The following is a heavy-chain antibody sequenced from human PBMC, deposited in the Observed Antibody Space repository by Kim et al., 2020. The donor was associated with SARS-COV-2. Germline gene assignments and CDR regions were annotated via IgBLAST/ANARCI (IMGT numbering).Heavy chain of an antibody. V-gene: IGHV5-10-1*01. CDR1: GYSFTSYW. J-gene: IGHJ4*02. Sequence: GESLKISCKGSGYSFTSYWISWVRQMPGKGLEWMGRIDPSDSYTNYSPSFQGHVTISADKSISTAYLQWSSLKAPDTAMYYCARHGGDYYGSGSYWGPFDYWGQGTLVTVSS. D-gene: IGHD3-10*01. CDR3: ARHGGDYYGSGSYWGPFDY. CDR2: IDPSDSYT.